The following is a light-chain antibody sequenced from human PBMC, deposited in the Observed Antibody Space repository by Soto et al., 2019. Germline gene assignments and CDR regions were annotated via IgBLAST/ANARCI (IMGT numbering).Light chain of an antibody. CDR2: GAS. CDR1: QSITSSF. Sequence: EIVLTQSPGILSLSPGERASLSCGASQSITSSFLAWYQQKPGQAPRLLIYGASTRATGIPARFSGSGSGTDFTLTISRLEPEDFAVYYCQQYGSSSWTFGQGTKVDIK. CDR3: QQYGSSSWT. V-gene: IGKV3-20*01. J-gene: IGKJ1*01.